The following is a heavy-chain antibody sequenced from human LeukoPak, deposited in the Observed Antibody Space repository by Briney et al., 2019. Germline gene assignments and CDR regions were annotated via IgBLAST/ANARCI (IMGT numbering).Heavy chain of an antibody. J-gene: IGHJ4*02. CDR3: AKDQMALFDY. D-gene: IGHD5-24*01. CDR2: ISYDGSNK. V-gene: IGHV3-30*18. Sequence: QPGRSLRLSCAASGFTFSSYGMHWVRQAPGKGLEWVAVISYDGSNKYYADSVKGRFTISRDNSKNTLYLQMNSLRAEDTDVYYCAKDQMALFDYWGQGTLVTVSS. CDR1: GFTFSSYG.